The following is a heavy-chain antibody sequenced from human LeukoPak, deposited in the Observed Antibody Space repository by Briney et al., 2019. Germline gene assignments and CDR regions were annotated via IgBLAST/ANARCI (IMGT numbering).Heavy chain of an antibody. CDR2: IYYSGST. CDR3: AREAPFSLLWFGEPSIDI. D-gene: IGHD3-10*01. J-gene: IGHJ3*02. V-gene: IGHV4-31*03. Sequence: SETLSLTCTVSGGSISSGGYYWSWIRQHPGKGLEWIGYIYYSGSTYYNPSLKSRVTISVDTSKNQFSLKLSSVTAADTAVYYCAREAPFSLLWFGEPSIDIWGQGTMVTVSS. CDR1: GGSISSGGYY.